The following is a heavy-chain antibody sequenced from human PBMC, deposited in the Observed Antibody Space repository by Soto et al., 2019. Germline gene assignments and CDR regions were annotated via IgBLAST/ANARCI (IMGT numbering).Heavy chain of an antibody. J-gene: IGHJ6*02. CDR1: GYTFTRYG. D-gene: IGHD5-18*01. Sequence: QVPLVQSGAEVKKPGASVKVSCKASGYTFTRYGISWVRQAPGQGLEWVGWISAYNGNTNYAQKLQGRVTMTKDTSTSTVYMELRSLRSDDTAVYYCARLDSDYDYYSAMDVWGQGTTVTVSS. CDR2: ISAYNGNT. V-gene: IGHV1-18*01. CDR3: ARLDSDYDYYSAMDV.